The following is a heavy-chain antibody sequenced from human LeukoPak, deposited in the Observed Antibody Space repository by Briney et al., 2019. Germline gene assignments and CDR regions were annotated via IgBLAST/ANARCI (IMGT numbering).Heavy chain of an antibody. CDR1: GFSFSSYW. CDR2: IRQDESER. D-gene: IGHD5-12*01. Sequence: PGGSLRLSCEGSGFSFSSYWMTWVRQLPGKGPEWVANIRQDESERYFADSVKGRFTISRDNAKKSVYLHMSSLRAEDTAVYYCARGPSGYHNTGGQGTLVTVSS. CDR3: ARGPSGYHNT. J-gene: IGHJ4*02. V-gene: IGHV3-7*01.